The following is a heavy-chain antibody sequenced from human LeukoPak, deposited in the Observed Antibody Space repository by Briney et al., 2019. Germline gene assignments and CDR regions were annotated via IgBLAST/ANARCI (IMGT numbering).Heavy chain of an antibody. CDR1: GYTFPSYG. V-gene: IGHV1-18*01. CDR3: ASWVSGGNYALGY. CDR2: ISTYNGNT. D-gene: IGHD4-11*01. J-gene: IGHJ4*02. Sequence: ASVKVSCKASGYTFPSYGIRWLRQAPGQGLEWMGWISTYNGNTNYAQKLQDRVTMTTDTSTTTAYMDLRSLRTDDTAIYYCASWVSGGNYALGYWGQGTRVTVSS.